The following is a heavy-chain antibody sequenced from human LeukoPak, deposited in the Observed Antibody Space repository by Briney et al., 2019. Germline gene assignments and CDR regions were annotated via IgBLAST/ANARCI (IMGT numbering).Heavy chain of an antibody. J-gene: IGHJ4*02. V-gene: IGHV3-9*01. Sequence: GGSLRLSCVASGFTFDNYAMHWVRQAPGKGLEWVSGITWNSGSIAYADSVKGRFTISRDNAKNSLYLQMNSLRAEDTALYYCAKEGATYYYDSSGYYYDYWGQGTLVTVSS. CDR3: AKEGATYYYDSSGYYYDY. CDR2: ITWNSGSI. CDR1: GFTFDNYA. D-gene: IGHD3-22*01.